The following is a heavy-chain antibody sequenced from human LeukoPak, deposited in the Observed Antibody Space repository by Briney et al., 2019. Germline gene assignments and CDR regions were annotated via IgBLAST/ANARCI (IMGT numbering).Heavy chain of an antibody. CDR3: AREGDGELSAWFDP. Sequence: GASVKVSCKASGYTFRDFGISWLRQAPGQGLEWMGWISPYSGNTKYAQKVQGRVTMTTDTSRTTAYLDLRSLRSDDTGMYFCAREGDGELSAWFDPWGQGTLVIVSS. CDR1: GYTFRDFG. V-gene: IGHV1-18*01. J-gene: IGHJ5*02. D-gene: IGHD3-10*01. CDR2: ISPYSGNT.